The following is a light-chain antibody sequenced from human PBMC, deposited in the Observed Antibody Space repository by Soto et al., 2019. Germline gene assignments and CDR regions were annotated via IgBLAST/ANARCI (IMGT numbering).Light chain of an antibody. J-gene: IGKJ4*01. V-gene: IGKV1-33*01. Sequence: DIQRTQSPLSLSASVGDRVTITCQASQGVGKFLNWFQQKSGEAPKLLIYDASHFESRVTVRFSWSGSGEAFTLTISYLQPEDCATYYCQQYDRPPPTFGGGTKVDMK. CDR3: QQYDRPPPT. CDR1: QGVGKF. CDR2: DAS.